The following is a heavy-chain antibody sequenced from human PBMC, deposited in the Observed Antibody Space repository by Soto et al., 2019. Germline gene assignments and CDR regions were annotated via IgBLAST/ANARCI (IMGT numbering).Heavy chain of an antibody. D-gene: IGHD2-2*01. J-gene: IGHJ4*02. CDR3: ARVSGETRDY. CDR2: ITGSSGYI. V-gene: IGHV3-21*01. Sequence: VQLVESGGGLVKPGGSLRLSCAASGFTFSSYTMNWVRQAPGKGLEWVSSITGSSGYIFYADSLKGRITISRDNAKNSVYLQIDSLRAEDTAVYYCARVSGETRDYWGQGTLVTVSS. CDR1: GFTFSSYT.